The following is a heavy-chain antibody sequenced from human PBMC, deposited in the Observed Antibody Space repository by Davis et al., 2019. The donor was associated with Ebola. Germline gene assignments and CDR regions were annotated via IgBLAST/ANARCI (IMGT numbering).Heavy chain of an antibody. CDR1: GFTFSDYY. D-gene: IGHD3-22*01. CDR3: AREAYYYDSTGYYYDIPDLFDY. J-gene: IGHJ4*02. V-gene: IGHV3-11*06. Sequence: GESPKISCAASGFTFSDYYMSWIRQAPGKGPEWVSYISSNSTNKKYADSVKGRFTISRDDAKNALYLQMNSLRAEDTAVYYCAREAYYYDSTGYYYDIPDLFDYWGQGTLVTVSS. CDR2: ISSNSTNK.